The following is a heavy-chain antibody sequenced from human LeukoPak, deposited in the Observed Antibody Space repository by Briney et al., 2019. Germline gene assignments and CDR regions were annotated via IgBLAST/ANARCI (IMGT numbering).Heavy chain of an antibody. Sequence: SETLSLTCTVSGGSISSSSYYWGWIRQPPGKGLEWIGSIYYSGSTYYNPSLKSRVTISVDTSKNQFSLKLSSVTAADTAVYYCARRYGGYFDYWGQGTLVTVSS. J-gene: IGHJ4*02. CDR2: IYYSGST. V-gene: IGHV4-39*01. D-gene: IGHD1-26*01. CDR3: ARRYGGYFDY. CDR1: GGSISSSSYY.